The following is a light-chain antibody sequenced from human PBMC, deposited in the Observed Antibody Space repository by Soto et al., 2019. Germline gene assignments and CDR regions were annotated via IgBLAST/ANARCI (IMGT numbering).Light chain of an antibody. CDR2: GAS. CDR3: QQYNNWPPIT. V-gene: IGKV3-15*01. J-gene: IGKJ5*01. Sequence: EIVMTQSPATLSVSPGERATLSCRASQSVSGNLACYQQKPGQAPRLLIYGASTRATGIPARFSGSGSGTEFSITISSLQSEDFAVYYCQQYNNWPPITFGQGTRLEIK. CDR1: QSVSGN.